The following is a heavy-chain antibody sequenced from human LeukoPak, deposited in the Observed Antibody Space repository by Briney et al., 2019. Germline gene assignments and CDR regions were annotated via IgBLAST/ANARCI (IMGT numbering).Heavy chain of an antibody. D-gene: IGHD6-25*01. V-gene: IGHV1-3*01. CDR2: INAGNGNT. CDR1: GYTFTSYA. Sequence: ASVKVSCKASGYTFTSYAMHWVRQAPGQRLEWMGWINAGNGNTKYSQKFQGRVTITRDTSASTAYMELSSLRSEDRAVYYCARDRGYGISYYFDYWGQGTLDTVSS. J-gene: IGHJ4*02. CDR3: ARDRGYGISYYFDY.